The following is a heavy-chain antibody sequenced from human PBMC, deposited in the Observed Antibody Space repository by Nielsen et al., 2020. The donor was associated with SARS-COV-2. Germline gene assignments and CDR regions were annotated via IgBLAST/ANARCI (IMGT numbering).Heavy chain of an antibody. Sequence: GGSLRLSCAASGFSFNNYGFYWVRQPPGKGLEWVASISYEGSKKYYGDSLTGRFIVSRDNSKNTVYLQMNSLSVEDTAVYHCAKRRAVFMLTFGGEGAIDVWGQGTTVTVSS. CDR3: AKRRAVFMLTFGGEGAIDV. V-gene: IGHV3-30*18. CDR2: ISYEGSKK. CDR1: GFSFNNYG. D-gene: IGHD3-16*01. J-gene: IGHJ6*02.